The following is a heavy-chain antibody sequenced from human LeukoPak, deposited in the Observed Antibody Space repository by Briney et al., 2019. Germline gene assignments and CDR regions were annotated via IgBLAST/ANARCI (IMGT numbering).Heavy chain of an antibody. D-gene: IGHD1-1*01. CDR3: ARHGSLADRAFDY. CDR1: GVSISTYF. CDR2: IYYSGST. V-gene: IGHV4-59*08. J-gene: IGHJ4*02. Sequence: PSETLSLTCPVSGVSISTYFWSWIRQLPGKGLEWIGYIYYSGSTNYNPSLKSLVTISVDTSKNQFSLKLSSLTAADTAVYYCARHGSLADRAFDYWGQGTLVTVSS.